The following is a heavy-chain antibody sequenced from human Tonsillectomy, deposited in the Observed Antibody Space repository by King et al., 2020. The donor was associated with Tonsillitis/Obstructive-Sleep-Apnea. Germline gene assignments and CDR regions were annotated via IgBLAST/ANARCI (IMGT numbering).Heavy chain of an antibody. CDR2: ISYDGSNK. CDR3: AKATYYDFWSSFKYYYDMEV. V-gene: IGHV3-30*04. CDR1: GFTFSSYA. J-gene: IGHJ6*03. D-gene: IGHD3-3*01. Sequence: VQLVESGGGVVQPGRSLRLSCAASGFTFSSYAMHWVRQAPGKGLEWVAVISYDGSNKYYADSVKGRFTISRDNSKNTLYLQMNSLRAEDTAVYYCAKATYYDFWSSFKYYYDMEVCGKGSAATVSS.